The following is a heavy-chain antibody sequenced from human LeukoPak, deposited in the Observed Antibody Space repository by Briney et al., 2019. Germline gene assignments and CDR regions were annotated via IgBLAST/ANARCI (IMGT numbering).Heavy chain of an antibody. J-gene: IGHJ6*02. V-gene: IGHV4-39*01. D-gene: IGHD4-17*01. CDR1: GGSISSSSYY. Sequence: PSETLSLTCTVSGGSISSSSYYWGWIRQPPGRALDWIGTNYYAGGTYYNPSLKSRVTISVDTSKNQFSLRLSSVTAADTAVYYCVRHVSGDYAWLDVWGQGTTVTVSS. CDR3: VRHVSGDYAWLDV. CDR2: NYYAGGT.